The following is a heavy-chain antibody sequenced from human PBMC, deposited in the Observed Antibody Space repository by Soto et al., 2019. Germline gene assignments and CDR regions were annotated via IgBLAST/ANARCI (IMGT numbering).Heavy chain of an antibody. CDR2: IYYSGST. J-gene: IGHJ4*02. Sequence: PSETLSLTCTVSGGSISSGDYYWSWIRQPPGKGLEWIGYIYYSGSTYYNPSLKSRVTISVDTSKNQFSLKLSSVTAADTAVYYCARGNTVTIFDYWGQGTMVTVYS. CDR1: GGSISSGDYY. V-gene: IGHV4-30-4*01. CDR3: ARGNTVTIFDY. D-gene: IGHD4-4*01.